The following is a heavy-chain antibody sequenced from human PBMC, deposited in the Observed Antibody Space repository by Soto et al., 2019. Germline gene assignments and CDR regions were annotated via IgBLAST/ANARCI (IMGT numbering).Heavy chain of an antibody. V-gene: IGHV1-18*01. CDR3: ARILARPSWFDP. CDR1: GYTFTSYC. D-gene: IGHD6-6*01. CDR2: ISAYNGNT. Sequence: ASVKVSGKASGYTFTSYCISWVRQAPGQGLEWMGWISAYNGNTNYAQKLQGRVTMTTDTSTSTAYMELRSLRSDDTAVYYCARILARPSWFDPWGQGTLVTVSS. J-gene: IGHJ5*02.